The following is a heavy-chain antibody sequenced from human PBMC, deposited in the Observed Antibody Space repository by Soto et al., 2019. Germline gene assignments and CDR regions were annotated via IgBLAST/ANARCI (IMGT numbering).Heavy chain of an antibody. J-gene: IGHJ5*02. CDR2: ISWDGGST. D-gene: IGHD6-19*01. Sequence: GGSLXLSCAASGFTFDDYTMHWVRQAPGKGLEWVSLISWDGGSTYYADSVKGRFTISRDNSKNSLYLQMNSLRTEDTALYYCAKDEQWRAPSGWFDPWGQGTLGTVSS. V-gene: IGHV3-43*01. CDR3: AKDEQWRAPSGWFDP. CDR1: GFTFDDYT.